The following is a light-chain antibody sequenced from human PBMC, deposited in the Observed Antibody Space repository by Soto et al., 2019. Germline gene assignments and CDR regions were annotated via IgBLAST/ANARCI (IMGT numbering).Light chain of an antibody. CDR1: QFFGSDY. V-gene: IGKV3-20*01. CDR3: QKYVGTGT. Sequence: EIVLTQSPDTLSLSPGERATLSCRASQFFGSDYLAWYQQKPGQPPRLLIYGASRRATGIPDRFSGRGSGTDFTLTLSSLEPEDFAMYYCQKYVGTGTFGQGTKVAIK. CDR2: GAS. J-gene: IGKJ1*01.